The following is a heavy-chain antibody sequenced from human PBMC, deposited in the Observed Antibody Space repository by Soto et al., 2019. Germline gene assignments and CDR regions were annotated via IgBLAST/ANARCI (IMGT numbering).Heavy chain of an antibody. CDR3: ARDRLRGYDNSGFYS. CDR1: GYSFSYYG. D-gene: IGHD3-22*01. J-gene: IGHJ4*02. CDR2: INPYNGNR. V-gene: IGHV1-18*01. Sequence: ASVKLSCKASGYSFSYYGISWVRQAPGQGLEWMGWINPYNGNRNYAQKFEDRVTMTTATSTNTIYMELRSLKSDDTAIYYCARDRLRGYDNSGFYSWGQGTLVTVSS.